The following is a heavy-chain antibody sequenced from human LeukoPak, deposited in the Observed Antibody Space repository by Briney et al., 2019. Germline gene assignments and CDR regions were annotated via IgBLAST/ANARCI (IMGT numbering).Heavy chain of an antibody. CDR1: GYTFTGYY. V-gene: IGHV1-18*04. D-gene: IGHD1-26*01. J-gene: IGHJ4*02. Sequence: ASVKVSCKASGYTFTGYYMHWVRQAPGQGLEWMGWISAYNGNTNYAQKLQGRVTMTTDTSTSTAYMELRSLRSEDTAVYYCATVREWELPHGNYWGQGTLVTVSS. CDR2: ISAYNGNT. CDR3: ATVREWELPHGNY.